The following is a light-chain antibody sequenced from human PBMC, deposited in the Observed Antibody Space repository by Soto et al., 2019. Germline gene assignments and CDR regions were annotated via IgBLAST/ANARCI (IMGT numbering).Light chain of an antibody. CDR2: GAS. CDR3: QQYNDWPRT. V-gene: IGKV3-15*01. J-gene: IGKJ1*01. Sequence: EIVMTQSPATPSVSPGERATLSRRASQSVSSNLAWYQQQPGQAPRLLIYGASTRATGIPARFSGSGSGTEFSLTISSLQSEDFAVYYCQQYNDWPRTFGQGTKVDIK. CDR1: QSVSSN.